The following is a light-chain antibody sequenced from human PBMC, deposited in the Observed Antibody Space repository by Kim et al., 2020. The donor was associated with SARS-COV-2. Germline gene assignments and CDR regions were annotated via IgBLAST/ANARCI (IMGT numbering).Light chain of an antibody. J-gene: IGLJ3*02. V-gene: IGLV3-1*01. CDR1: KLGRQF. CDR2: RDA. CDR3: QAWDKNTAV. Sequence: SYELTQPPSVSVSPGQTATITCFGEKLGRQFASWFQQRPGQSPVLVIYRDARRPSGIPERFSGSNSGHTNTATLTISGTQANDEADYYCQAWDKNTAVFGGGTQLTVL.